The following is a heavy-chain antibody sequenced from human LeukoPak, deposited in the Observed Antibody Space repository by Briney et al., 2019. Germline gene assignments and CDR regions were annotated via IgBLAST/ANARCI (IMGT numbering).Heavy chain of an antibody. V-gene: IGHV4-34*01. CDR1: GGSFSGYY. D-gene: IGHD1-26*01. CDR3: ARDTVGATFPDVFDI. Sequence: SETLSLTCAVYGGSFSGYYWSWIRQPPGKGLEWIGEINHSGSTYYNPSLKSRVTISLDTSKNQFSLKLSSVTAADTAVYYCARDTVGATFPDVFDIWGQGTMVTVSS. CDR2: INHSGST. J-gene: IGHJ3*02.